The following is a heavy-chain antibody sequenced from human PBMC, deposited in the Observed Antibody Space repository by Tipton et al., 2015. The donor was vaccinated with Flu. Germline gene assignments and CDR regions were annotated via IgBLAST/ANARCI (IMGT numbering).Heavy chain of an antibody. V-gene: IGHV4-59*01. Sequence: TLSLTCTVSGGSISSYYWSWIRQPPGKGLEWIGYIYYSGRTKYNPSLKSRVTISVDTSKNQFSLKLSSVTAADTAVYYCARLYYYDSSGYYYGGWFDPWGQGTLVTVSS. CDR3: ARLYYYDSSGYYYGGWFDP. CDR2: IYYSGRT. D-gene: IGHD3-22*01. CDR1: GGSISSYY. J-gene: IGHJ5*02.